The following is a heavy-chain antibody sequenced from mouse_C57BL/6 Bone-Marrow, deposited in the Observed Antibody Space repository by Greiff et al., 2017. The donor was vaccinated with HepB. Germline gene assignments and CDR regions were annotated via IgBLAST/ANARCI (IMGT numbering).Heavy chain of an antibody. D-gene: IGHD1-1*01. CDR1: GFTFSDYG. J-gene: IGHJ2*01. Sequence: EVHLVESGGGLVKPGGSLKLSCAASGFTFSDYGMHWVRQAPEKGLEWVAYISSGSSTIYYADTVKGRFTISRDNAKNTLFLQMTSLRAEDTAMYYCARVGYYYGSYFDYWGQGTTLTVSS. CDR2: ISSGSSTI. V-gene: IGHV5-17*01. CDR3: ARVGYYYGSYFDY.